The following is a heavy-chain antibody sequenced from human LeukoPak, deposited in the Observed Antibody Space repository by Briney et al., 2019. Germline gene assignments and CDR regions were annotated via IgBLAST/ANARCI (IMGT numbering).Heavy chain of an antibody. CDR3: ARLTYYYDSSGYYPLLDY. Sequence: KASGTLSLTCTVSGGSISSGDYYWSWIRQPPGKGLEWIGYIYYSGSTYYNPSLKSRVTISVDTSKNQFSLKLSSVTAADTAVYYCARLTYYYDSSGYYPLLDYWGQGTLVTVSS. J-gene: IGHJ4*02. V-gene: IGHV4-30-4*08. CDR1: GGSISSGDYY. CDR2: IYYSGST. D-gene: IGHD3-22*01.